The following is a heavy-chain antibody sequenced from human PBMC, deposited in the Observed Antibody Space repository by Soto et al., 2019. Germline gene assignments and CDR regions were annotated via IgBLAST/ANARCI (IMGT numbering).Heavy chain of an antibody. Sequence: QVQLVQSGAEVKKPWASVKVSCKDSGYTFTSYGISWVRQAPGQGLEWMGWISAYNGNTNYAQKLQGRVTMTTDTSPSTAYMELRSLRSDDTAVYYCARGMAAAAEGNWFDPWSQVTLVNVSS. D-gene: IGHD6-13*01. CDR1: GYTFTSYG. J-gene: IGHJ5*02. V-gene: IGHV1-18*04. CDR3: ARGMAAAAEGNWFDP. CDR2: ISAYNGNT.